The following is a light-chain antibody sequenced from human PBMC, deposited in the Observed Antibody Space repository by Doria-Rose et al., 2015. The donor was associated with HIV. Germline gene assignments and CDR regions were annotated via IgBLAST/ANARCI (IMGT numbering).Light chain of an antibody. J-gene: IGKJ1*01. CDR1: QSFSSTY. CDR3: HQYGTSWT. V-gene: IGKV3-20*01. CDR2: DGS. Sequence: TLPLSPGERATLSCRAGQSFSSTYLAWYQQKPGQAPSLLIYDGSTRATGIPDRFSASGSGTDFTLTINRLEPEDFALYYCHQYGTSWTFGQGTKVEI.